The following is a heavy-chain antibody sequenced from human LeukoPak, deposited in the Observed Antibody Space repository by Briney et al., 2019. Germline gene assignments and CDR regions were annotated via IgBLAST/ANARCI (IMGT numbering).Heavy chain of an antibody. V-gene: IGHV3-66*02. CDR1: GFTVSSDY. D-gene: IGHD3-10*01. J-gene: IGHJ4*02. CDR2: IYSGGST. Sequence: PGGSLRLSCAASGFTVSSDYMSWVRQAPGKGLEWVSVIYSGGSTYYADSVKGRFTISRDNSKNTLYLQMNSLRAEDTAVYYCARAARGGRPFDYWGQGTLVTVSS. CDR3: ARAARGGRPFDY.